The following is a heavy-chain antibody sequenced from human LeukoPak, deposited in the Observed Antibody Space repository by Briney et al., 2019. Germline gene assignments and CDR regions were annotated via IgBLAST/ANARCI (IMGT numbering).Heavy chain of an antibody. D-gene: IGHD3-9*01. J-gene: IGHJ3*02. Sequence: SETLSLTCTVSGGSISSGDYYWSWIRQHPGQGLEWIGYIYYSGSTYYNPSLRSRVTISVDTSKNQFSLKLSSVTAADTAVYFCARARYYDILTGQADDFHIWGQGTMVTVSS. V-gene: IGHV4-31*03. CDR1: GGSISSGDYY. CDR3: ARARYYDILTGQADDFHI. CDR2: IYYSGST.